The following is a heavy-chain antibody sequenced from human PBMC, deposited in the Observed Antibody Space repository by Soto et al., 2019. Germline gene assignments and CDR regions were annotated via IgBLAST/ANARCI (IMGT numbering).Heavy chain of an antibody. Sequence: QVQLVQSGAEVKKPGSSVKVSCKASGGTFSSYTISWVRQAPGQGLEWMGRIIPILGIANYAQKFQGRVTIPADKATRTXXMXLXNLKSEDTAVDYCARDGITMVRGVTDRSYYSYGMDVWGQGTTVTVSS. CDR1: GGTFSSYT. J-gene: IGHJ6*02. V-gene: IGHV1-69*08. D-gene: IGHD3-10*01. CDR2: IIPILGIA. CDR3: ARDGITMVRGVTDRSYYSYGMDV.